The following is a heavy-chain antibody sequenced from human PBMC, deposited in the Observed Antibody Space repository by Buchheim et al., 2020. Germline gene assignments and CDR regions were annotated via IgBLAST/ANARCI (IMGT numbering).Heavy chain of an antibody. J-gene: IGHJ4*02. D-gene: IGHD3-9*01. CDR1: GFTISNAH. CDR3: ARDQDWAFQY. CDR2: IGSSGNK. V-gene: IGHV3-48*02. Sequence: EVQLVESGGGLGQPGGSRRLSCAASGFTISNAHMNWVRQAPGKGLEWLSYIGSSGNKGYANSVKDRFTISRDNAKNPLYLALNSLRDEDTAVYYCARDQDWAFQYWGQGSL.